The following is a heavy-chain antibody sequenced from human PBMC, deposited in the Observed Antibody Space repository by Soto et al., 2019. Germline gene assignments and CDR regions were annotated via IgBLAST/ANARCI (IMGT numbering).Heavy chain of an antibody. CDR3: ARDGGAAGPWIDAFDI. CDR2: IYYSGST. V-gene: IGHV4-39*02. J-gene: IGHJ3*02. D-gene: IGHD2-2*03. CDR1: GGSISSNSPY. Sequence: QLQLQESGPGLVKPCETLSLTCTVSGGSISSNSPYWGWIRQPPGKGLEWIAGIYYSGSTYYNPSLKSRVTISVDTSNNQFSLKLTSVTAADMAVYYCARDGGAAGPWIDAFDIWGQGTMVTVSS.